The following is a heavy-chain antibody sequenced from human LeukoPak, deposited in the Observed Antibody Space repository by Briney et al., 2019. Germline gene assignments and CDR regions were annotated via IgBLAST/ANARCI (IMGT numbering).Heavy chain of an antibody. CDR2: ISYDGSNK. J-gene: IGHJ4*02. CDR1: GFTFSSYA. Sequence: PGGSLRLSCAASGFTFSSYAMHWVRQAPDKGLEWVAVISYDGSNKYYADSVKGRFTIPRDNSKNTLYLQMNSLRAEDTAVYYCARWDSDTAMVTVDYWGQGTLVTVSS. V-gene: IGHV3-30-3*01. D-gene: IGHD5-18*01. CDR3: ARWDSDTAMVTVDY.